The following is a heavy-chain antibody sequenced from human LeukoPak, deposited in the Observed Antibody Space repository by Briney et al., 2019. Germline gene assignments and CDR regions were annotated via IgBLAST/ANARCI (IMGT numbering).Heavy chain of an antibody. Sequence: GGSLRLSCAASGFTSSSYEMNWVRQAPGKGLEWVASINQRGSAIFYVDSVRGRFSVSRDNAKNSLYLQMNSLRVEDTALYYCARVNMVTKYGSWFDPWGQGTLVTVSS. D-gene: IGHD4-17*01. CDR2: INQRGSAI. CDR1: GFTSSSYE. CDR3: ARVNMVTKYGSWFDP. V-gene: IGHV3-7*03. J-gene: IGHJ5*02.